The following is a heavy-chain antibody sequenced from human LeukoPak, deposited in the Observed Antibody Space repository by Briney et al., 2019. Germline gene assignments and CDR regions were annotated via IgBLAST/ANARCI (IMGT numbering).Heavy chain of an antibody. CDR2: IYDSGNT. CDR3: ARAAYSNHGYYYYIYV. Sequence: IYDSGNTNYNPSLKSRVTISVDTSKNQFSLKLSSVTAADTAVYYCARAAYSNHGYYYYIYVWGKGTTVTVSS. J-gene: IGHJ6*03. D-gene: IGHD4-11*01. V-gene: IGHV4-59*01.